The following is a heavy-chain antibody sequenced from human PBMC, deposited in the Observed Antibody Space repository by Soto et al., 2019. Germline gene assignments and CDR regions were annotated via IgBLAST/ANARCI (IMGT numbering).Heavy chain of an antibody. V-gene: IGHV3-21*01. CDR2: ISSSSSYI. Sequence: KPVGSLRLSCAASGFTFSSYSMNWVRQAPGKGLEWVSSISSSSSYIYYADSVKGRFTISRDNAKNSLYLQMNSLRAEDTAVYYCARVAYTSMAFDYWGQGTLVTVSS. D-gene: IGHD5-18*01. CDR1: GFTFSSYS. J-gene: IGHJ4*02. CDR3: ARVAYTSMAFDY.